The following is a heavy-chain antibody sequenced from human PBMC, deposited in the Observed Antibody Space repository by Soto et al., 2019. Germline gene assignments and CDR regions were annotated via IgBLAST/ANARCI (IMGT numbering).Heavy chain of an antibody. CDR1: GGSITSSSHF. Sequence: SETLSLTCTVSGGSITSSSHFWGWVRQPPGKGLEWIGTIYFTGDTYYTPSLKSRLTMSIDTSKNEFSLRLNSVTAADTAVYYCAGQTFTIAAASYGRSNWFDPWGPGTLVTVSS. D-gene: IGHD6-25*01. V-gene: IGHV4-39*01. J-gene: IGHJ5*02. CDR2: IYFTGDT. CDR3: AGQTFTIAAASYGRSNWFDP.